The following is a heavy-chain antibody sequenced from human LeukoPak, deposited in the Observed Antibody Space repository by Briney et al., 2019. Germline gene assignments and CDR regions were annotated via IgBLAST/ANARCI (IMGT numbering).Heavy chain of an antibody. CDR3: ARTYYDILTGLDAFDI. J-gene: IGHJ3*02. V-gene: IGHV4-59*08. D-gene: IGHD3-9*01. CDR2: IYYSGST. Sequence: SETLSLTCTVSGGSISNYYWSWIRQPPGKGLEWIGYIYYSGSTNYNPSLKSRVTISVDTSKNQFSLKLSSVTAADTAVYYCARTYYDILTGLDAFDIWGQGTMVTVSS. CDR1: GGSISNYY.